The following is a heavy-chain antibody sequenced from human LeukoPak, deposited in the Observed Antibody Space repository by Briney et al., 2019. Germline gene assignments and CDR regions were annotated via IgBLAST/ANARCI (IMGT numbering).Heavy chain of an antibody. CDR1: GFTGSNNY. J-gene: IGHJ5*02. Sequence: GGSLRLSCAASGFTGSNNYMSWVRQAPGKGLEWVSAIHSSGGTYYADSVKGRFTISRDTSKNTPYLQINSLRVEDTAVYYCIVFGDSNHWGQGTLVTVSS. CDR2: IHSSGGT. V-gene: IGHV3-53*01. CDR3: IVFGDSNH. D-gene: IGHD4-17*01.